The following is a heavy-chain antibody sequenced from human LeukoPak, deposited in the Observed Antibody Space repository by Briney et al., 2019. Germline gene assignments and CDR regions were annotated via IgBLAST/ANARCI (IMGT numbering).Heavy chain of an antibody. D-gene: IGHD2-2*01. J-gene: IGHJ4*02. CDR1: GFTFSSYS. V-gene: IGHV3-21*01. CDR3: ARDLLSRGYQLLVGSSGPFDY. Sequence: GGSLRLSCAASGFTFSSYSMNWVRQPPGKGLEWVSSISSSSSYIYYADSVKGRFTISRDNAKNSLYLQMNSLRAEDTAVYHCARDLLSRGYQLLVGSSGPFDYWGQGTLVTVSS. CDR2: ISSSSSYI.